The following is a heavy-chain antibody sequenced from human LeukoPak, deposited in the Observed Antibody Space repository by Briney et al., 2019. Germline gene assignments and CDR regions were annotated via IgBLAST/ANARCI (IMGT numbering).Heavy chain of an antibody. Sequence: GGSLRLSCAASGFTFSSYSMNRVRQAPGKGLEWVSSISSSSSYIYYADSVKGRFTISRDNAKNSLYLQMNGLRAEDTAVYYCAREGKGPLYYFDYWGQGTLVTVSS. D-gene: IGHD4-23*01. CDR1: GFTFSSYS. J-gene: IGHJ4*02. CDR3: AREGKGPLYYFDY. CDR2: ISSSSSYI. V-gene: IGHV3-21*06.